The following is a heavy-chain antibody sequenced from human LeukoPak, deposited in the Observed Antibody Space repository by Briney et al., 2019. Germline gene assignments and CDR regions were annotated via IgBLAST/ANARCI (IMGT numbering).Heavy chain of an antibody. D-gene: IGHD2-21*02. J-gene: IGHJ4*02. CDR2: FYYSWST. Sequence: PSETLSLTCSVSGGAVTSFYWSWIRQSPGKGLEWIGYFYYSWSTKYNPSLKSRVTMSGDTSKNQLSLKLRSVTAADTAMYYCARHRFASAVILDYWGQGDPVTVSS. CDR3: ARHRFASAVILDY. CDR1: GGAVTSFY. V-gene: IGHV4-59*08.